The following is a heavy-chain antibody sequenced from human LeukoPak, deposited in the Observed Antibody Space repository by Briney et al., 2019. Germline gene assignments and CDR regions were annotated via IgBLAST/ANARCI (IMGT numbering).Heavy chain of an antibody. V-gene: IGHV3-11*04. CDR2: ISSSGNTI. D-gene: IGHD1-26*01. J-gene: IGHJ4*02. CDR3: ARVGALGSLGY. Sequence: LSLTCAVYGGSFSGYYWSWIRQPPGKGLEWVSYISSSGNTIYYADSVKGRFTISRDNANNLLYLQMSGLRAEDTAVYYCARVGALGSLGYWGQGILVAVSS. CDR1: GGSFSGYY.